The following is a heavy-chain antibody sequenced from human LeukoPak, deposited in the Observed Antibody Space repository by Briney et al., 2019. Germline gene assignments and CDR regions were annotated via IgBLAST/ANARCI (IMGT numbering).Heavy chain of an antibody. CDR1: GFTFSSYA. V-gene: IGHV3-23*01. Sequence: GGSLRLSCAASGFTFSSYAMSWVRQAPGKGLEWVSAISGSGGSTYYADSVKGRFTISRDNSKNTLYLQMNSLRAEDTAVYYCAKAMRQNQLLTTYLDYWGQGTLVTVSS. CDR3: AKAMRQNQLLTTYLDY. D-gene: IGHD2-2*01. CDR2: ISGSGGST. J-gene: IGHJ4*02.